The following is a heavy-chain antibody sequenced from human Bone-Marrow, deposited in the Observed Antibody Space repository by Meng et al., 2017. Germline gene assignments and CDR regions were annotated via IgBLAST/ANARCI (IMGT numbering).Heavy chain of an antibody. CDR3: AKDSRHSSGWYLGY. D-gene: IGHD6-19*01. J-gene: IGHJ4*02. CDR2: ISGTGGTT. V-gene: IGHV3-23*01. CDR1: GFTFSNYA. Sequence: ETLSLTCAASGFTFSNYAMSWVRQAPGKGLEWVSDISGTGGTTHYADSVKGRFTISRDNSKNTLYLQMNSLRAEDTAVYYCAKDSRHSSGWYLGYWGRGTLVTVSS.